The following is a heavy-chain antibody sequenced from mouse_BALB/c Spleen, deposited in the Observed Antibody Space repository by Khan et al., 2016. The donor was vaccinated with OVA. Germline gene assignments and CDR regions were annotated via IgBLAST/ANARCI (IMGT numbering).Heavy chain of an antibody. V-gene: IGHV3-1*02. D-gene: IGHD2-3*01. CDR2: IHYSGST. Sequence: EVELVESGPDLVKPSQSLSLTCTVTGYSITSGYSWHWIRQFLGNKLEWMGYIHYSGSTNYNPSLKSRISITRDTSKNQFFLQLNSVTTEDTATYICARDGYYFDYWGQGTTLTVSA. CDR3: ARDGYYFDY. J-gene: IGHJ2*01. CDR1: GYSITSGYS.